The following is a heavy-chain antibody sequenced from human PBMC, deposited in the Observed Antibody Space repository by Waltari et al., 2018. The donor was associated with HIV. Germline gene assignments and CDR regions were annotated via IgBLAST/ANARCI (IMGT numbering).Heavy chain of an antibody. CDR1: GFTFSSYG. V-gene: IGHV3-33*01. Sequence: QVQLVESGGGVVQPGRSLRLSCAASGFTFSSYGMHWVRQAPGKGLGWVAVIWYDGSNNNYADSVKGRFTISRDNSKNTLYLEMNSLRSGDTAVYYCARGRSGIVLSVVAATRSYYYYGMDVWGQGTTVTVSS. D-gene: IGHD2-15*01. CDR3: ARGRSGIVLSVVAATRSYYYYGMDV. J-gene: IGHJ6*02. CDR2: IWYDGSNN.